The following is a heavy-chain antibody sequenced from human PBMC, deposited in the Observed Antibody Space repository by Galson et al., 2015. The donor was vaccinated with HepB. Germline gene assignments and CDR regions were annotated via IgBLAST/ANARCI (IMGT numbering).Heavy chain of an antibody. CDR3: TRGNDGYGNFDL. V-gene: IGHV3-74*01. J-gene: IGHJ4*02. D-gene: IGHD5-24*01. Sequence: SLRLSCAASGFTLRGFWMHWVRQVPGKGLVRLLRMKYDGTGIYYADFVKGRFTISIDNAKDTLYLQMNSLGVDDAAVYFCTRGNDGYGNFDLWGQGALVTVSS. CDR2: MKYDGTGI. CDR1: GFTLRGFW.